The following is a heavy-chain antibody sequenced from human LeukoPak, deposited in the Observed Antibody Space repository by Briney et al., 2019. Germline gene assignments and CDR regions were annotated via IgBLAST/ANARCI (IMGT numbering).Heavy chain of an antibody. Sequence: GASVKVSCKASGYTFTSYDINWVRQATAQGLEWMGWMNPNSGNTGYAQKFQGRVTMTRNTSISTAYMELSSLRSEDTAVYYCARVGYSAIYYYYYGMDVWGQGTKVTVSS. D-gene: IGHD3-22*01. CDR2: MNPNSGNT. CDR3: ARVGYSAIYYYYYGMDV. CDR1: GYTFTSYD. V-gene: IGHV1-8*01. J-gene: IGHJ6*02.